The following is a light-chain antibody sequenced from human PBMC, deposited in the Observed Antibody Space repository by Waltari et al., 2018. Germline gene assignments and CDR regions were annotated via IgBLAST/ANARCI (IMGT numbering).Light chain of an antibody. J-gene: IGKJ1*01. CDR3: QQNYSPPWT. Sequence: DIQLTQSPTSLSASVGDRVTITCRASQSIRPYLNWYQQKPGKAPNLLIHTASTLESGVPSRFSGGGSGTEFTLTISSLQPEDSATYFCQQNYSPPWTFGQGTKVEI. CDR1: QSIRPY. V-gene: IGKV1-39*01. CDR2: TAS.